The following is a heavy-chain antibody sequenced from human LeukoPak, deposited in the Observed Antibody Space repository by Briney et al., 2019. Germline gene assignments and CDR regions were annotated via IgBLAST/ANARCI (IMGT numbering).Heavy chain of an antibody. CDR1: GFTFSSYS. CDR2: ISSSTTYI. D-gene: IGHD3-10*01. Sequence: KSGGSLRLSCAASGFTFSSYSMNWVRQAPGMGLEWVSCISSSTTYIYYTDSVKGRFTISRDNAKNSLYLQMNSLRAEDTAVYYCARGFPSPDKRPCWGQGTLVTVSS. J-gene: IGHJ4*02. V-gene: IGHV3-21*01. CDR3: ARGFPSPDKRPC.